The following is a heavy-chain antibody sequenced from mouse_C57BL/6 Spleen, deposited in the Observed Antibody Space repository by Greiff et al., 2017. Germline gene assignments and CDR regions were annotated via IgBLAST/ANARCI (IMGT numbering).Heavy chain of an antibody. J-gene: IGHJ1*03. CDR3: TRENDYDDARYFDV. CDR2: IDPETGGT. D-gene: IGHD2-4*01. Sequence: VQLQQSGAELVRPGASVTLSCKASGYPFTDYEMHWVKQTPVHGLEWIGAIDPETGGTAYNQKFKGKAILTADKSSSTAYMELRSLTSEDSAVYYCTRENDYDDARYFDVWGTGTTVTVSS. CDR1: GYPFTDYE. V-gene: IGHV1-15*01.